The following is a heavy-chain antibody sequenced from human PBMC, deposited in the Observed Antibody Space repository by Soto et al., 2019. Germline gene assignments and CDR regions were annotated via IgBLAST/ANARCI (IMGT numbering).Heavy chain of an antibody. CDR2: IYSGGST. Sequence: GGSLRLSCAASGFTVSSNYMSWVRQAPGKGLEWVSVIYSGGSTYYADSVKGRFTTSRDNSKNTLYLQMNSLRAEDTAVYYCARDLRTLYGMDVWGQGTTVTVSS. V-gene: IGHV3-53*01. CDR3: ARDLRTLYGMDV. CDR1: GFTVSSNY. J-gene: IGHJ6*02.